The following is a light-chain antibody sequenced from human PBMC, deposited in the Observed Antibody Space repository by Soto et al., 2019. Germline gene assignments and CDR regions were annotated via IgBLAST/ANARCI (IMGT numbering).Light chain of an antibody. CDR2: DVG. J-gene: IGLJ2*01. CDR3: SSYATSSGVV. V-gene: IGLV2-14*03. Sequence: QSALTQPASVSGSPGQSITISCTGTSSDVGGYNYVSWYQHHPGKAPKLMIYDVGIRPSGVSNRFAGSKSGNTASLTISGLQAEDEADYYCSSYATSSGVVFGGGTKLTVL. CDR1: SSDVGGYNY.